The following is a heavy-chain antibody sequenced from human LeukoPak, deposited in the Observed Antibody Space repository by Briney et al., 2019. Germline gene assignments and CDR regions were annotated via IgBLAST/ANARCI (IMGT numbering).Heavy chain of an antibody. Sequence: PSETLSLTCTVSGGSISSYYWSWIRQPPGKGLEWIGYIYYSGSTNYNPSLKSRVTISVDTSKNQFSLQLTSVTPDDTAVYYCASLNPGDRKDSDIWGQGTMVTVSS. CDR1: GGSISSYY. CDR2: IYYSGST. J-gene: IGHJ3*02. V-gene: IGHV4-59*08. D-gene: IGHD3-16*01. CDR3: ASLNPGDRKDSDI.